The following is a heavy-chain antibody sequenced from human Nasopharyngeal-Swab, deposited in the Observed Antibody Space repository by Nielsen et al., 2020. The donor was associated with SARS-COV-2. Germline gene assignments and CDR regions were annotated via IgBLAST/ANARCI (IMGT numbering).Heavy chain of an antibody. J-gene: IGHJ4*02. CDR3: ARGAYDYVWGSYRPIDY. V-gene: IGHV3-21*01. Sequence: GESLKISCAASGFPFSSYSMNWVRQAPGKGLEWVSSISSSSSYIYYADSVKGRFTISRDNAKNSLYLQMNSLRAEDTAVYYCARGAYDYVWGSYRPIDYWGQGTLVTVSS. CDR1: GFPFSSYS. D-gene: IGHD3-16*02. CDR2: ISSSSSYI.